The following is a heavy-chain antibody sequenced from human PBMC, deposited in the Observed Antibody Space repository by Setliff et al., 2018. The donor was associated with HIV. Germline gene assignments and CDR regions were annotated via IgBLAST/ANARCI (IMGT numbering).Heavy chain of an antibody. CDR2: IYHSEST. D-gene: IGHD3-10*01. Sequence: SETLSLTCAVSGYSISIGYYWGWIRQPPGKGLEWIGSIYHSESTYYNPSLKSRVTISVDTSKNQFSLRLNSVTAADTAIYYCTRRGADSYYPRPLDVWGKGTTVTVSS. CDR3: TRRGADSYYPRPLDV. J-gene: IGHJ6*04. CDR1: GYSISIGYY. V-gene: IGHV4-38-2*01.